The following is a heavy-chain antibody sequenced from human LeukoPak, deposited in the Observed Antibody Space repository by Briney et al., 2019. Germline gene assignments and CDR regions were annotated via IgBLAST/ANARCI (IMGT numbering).Heavy chain of an antibody. D-gene: IGHD3-9*01. Sequence: SVKVSCKASGGTFSSYAISWVRQAPGQGLEWMGGIIPIFGTANYAQKFQGRVTITADESTSTAYMELSSLRSEDTAVYYCARGSEVLTGYYNFDYWGQGTLVTVSS. CDR3: ARGSEVLTGYYNFDY. J-gene: IGHJ4*02. CDR1: GGTFSSYA. V-gene: IGHV1-69*13. CDR2: IIPIFGTA.